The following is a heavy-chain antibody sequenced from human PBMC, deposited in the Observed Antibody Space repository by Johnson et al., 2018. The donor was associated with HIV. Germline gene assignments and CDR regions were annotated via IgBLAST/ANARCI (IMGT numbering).Heavy chain of an antibody. CDR3: ARESTPWGGDYVGYGLDI. J-gene: IGHJ3*02. D-gene: IGHD4-17*01. CDR1: ELTSSNYA. CDR2: ISASGRDL. Sequence: VQLVESGGGLVQPGGSLRLSCVASELTSSNYAISWVRQAPGQGLAWVSAISASGRDLYYGDSVKGRFTISRDNSKNTLYLQMNSLRVEDTAVYYCARESTPWGGDYVGYGLDIWGQGTMVTVSS. V-gene: IGHV3-23*04.